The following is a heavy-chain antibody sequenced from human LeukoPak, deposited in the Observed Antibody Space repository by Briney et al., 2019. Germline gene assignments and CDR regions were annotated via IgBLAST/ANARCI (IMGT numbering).Heavy chain of an antibody. CDR2: ISWNSGSI. V-gene: IGHV3-9*01. D-gene: IGHD3-16*01. J-gene: IGHJ6*03. CDR3: ARVRLGGYYYYMDV. Sequence: GRSLRLSCAASGFTFDDYAMHWVRQAPGKGLEWVSGISWNSGSIGYADSVKGRFTISRDNAKNSLYLQMNSLRAEDTAVYYCARVRLGGYYYYMDVWGKGTTVTVSS. CDR1: GFTFDDYA.